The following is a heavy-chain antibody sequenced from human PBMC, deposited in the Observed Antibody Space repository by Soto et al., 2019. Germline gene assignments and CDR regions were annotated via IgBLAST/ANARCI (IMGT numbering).Heavy chain of an antibody. D-gene: IGHD3-10*01. Sequence: LSLTCTVSGGSFKSGSYSWSWIQQPPGKGLEWIGYIYYSGSTNYNPSLKSRVTISVDTSKNQFSLKLSSVTAADTAVYYCARLNYYGSGSSLDAFDIWGQGTMVTVSS. CDR3: ARLNYYGSGSSLDAFDI. CDR2: IYYSGST. CDR1: GGSFKSGSYS. J-gene: IGHJ3*02. V-gene: IGHV4-61*01.